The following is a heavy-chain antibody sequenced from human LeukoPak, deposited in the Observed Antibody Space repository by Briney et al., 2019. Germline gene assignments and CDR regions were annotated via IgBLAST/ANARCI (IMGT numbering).Heavy chain of an antibody. CDR1: GFTLSSYG. J-gene: IGHJ6*03. CDR3: AKVAAAAGFHYYYYYMDV. V-gene: IGHV3-30*18. D-gene: IGHD6-13*01. CDR2: ISYDGSNK. Sequence: PGGSLRLSCAASGFTLSSYGMHWVRQAPGKGLEWVAVISYDGSNKYYADSVKGRFTISKDNSKNTLYLQMNSLRAEDTAVYYCAKVAAAAGFHYYYYYMDVWGKGTTVTVSS.